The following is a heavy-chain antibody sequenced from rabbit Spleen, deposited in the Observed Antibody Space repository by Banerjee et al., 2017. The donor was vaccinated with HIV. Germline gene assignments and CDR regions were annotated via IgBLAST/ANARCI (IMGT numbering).Heavy chain of an antibody. J-gene: IGHJ4*01. CDR2: ILTVGSGNT. Sequence: QSLEESGGGLVQPGGSLTLSCKASGFSLSSYNIQWVRQAPGKGLEWIGTILTVGSGNTYYATWAKGRFTISKTSSTTVTLQMTSLPAADTATYFCATGSGSLWGPGTLVTVS. V-gene: IGHV1S40*01. D-gene: IGHD4-1*01. CDR1: GFSLSSYN. CDR3: ATGSGSL.